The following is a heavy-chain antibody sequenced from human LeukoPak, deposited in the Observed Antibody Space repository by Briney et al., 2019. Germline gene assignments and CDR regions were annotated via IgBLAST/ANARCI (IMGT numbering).Heavy chain of an antibody. Sequence: GKSLRLSCAASGFTFRNYGMHWVRQAPGKGLEWVAVIWDDGSNKNYVDSVKGRFTISRDNSKNTLYLQMNSLKPEDTAVYYCAREAGKSPAKRIFDFWGQGTPVTVSS. D-gene: IGHD6-19*01. CDR3: AREAGKSPAKRIFDF. J-gene: IGHJ4*02. CDR1: GFTFRNYG. V-gene: IGHV3-33*01. CDR2: IWDDGSNK.